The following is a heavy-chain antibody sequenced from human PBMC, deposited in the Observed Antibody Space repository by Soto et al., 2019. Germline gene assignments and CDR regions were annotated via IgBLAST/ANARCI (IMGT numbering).Heavy chain of an antibody. V-gene: IGHV4-4*02. Sequence: QVQLQESGPGLVKPSGTLSLTCAVSGGSISSSNWWSWVRQPPGKGLEWIGEIYHSGSTNYNPSLKSQATTPLSKSKNQFSLKLSSAPAADTAVYYCAIRWMVRGVMNWFDPWGQGTLVTVSS. CDR1: GGSISSSNW. CDR3: AIRWMVRGVMNWFDP. CDR2: IYHSGST. J-gene: IGHJ5*02. D-gene: IGHD3-10*01.